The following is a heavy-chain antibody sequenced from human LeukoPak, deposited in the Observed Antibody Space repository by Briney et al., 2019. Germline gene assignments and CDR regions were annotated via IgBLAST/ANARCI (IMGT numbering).Heavy chain of an antibody. V-gene: IGHV4-59*12. J-gene: IGHJ4*02. CDR2: NYYSGST. D-gene: IGHD3-22*01. Sequence: PSETLSLTCTVSGGSISSYYWSWIRQPPGKGLEWIGYNYYSGSTNYNPSLKSRVTISVDTSKNQFSLKLSSVTAADTAVYYCARDRRQINYYDSSGYYPFDYWGQGTLVTASS. CDR3: ARDRRQINYYDSSGYYPFDY. CDR1: GGSISSYY.